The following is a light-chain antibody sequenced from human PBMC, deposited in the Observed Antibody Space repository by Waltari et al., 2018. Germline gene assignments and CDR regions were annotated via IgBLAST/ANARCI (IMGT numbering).Light chain of an antibody. CDR1: QSISDW. J-gene: IGKJ2*03. CDR3: QQYSSYNS. CDR2: KAS. Sequence: DIQMTQSPSTLSAFVGDRVTITCRASQSISDWLAWYQQKPGKAPNLLIYKASKLESGVPSRFSGSGSGTEFTLTISSLQPDDFATYYCQQYSSYNSFGQGTKLEIK. V-gene: IGKV1-5*03.